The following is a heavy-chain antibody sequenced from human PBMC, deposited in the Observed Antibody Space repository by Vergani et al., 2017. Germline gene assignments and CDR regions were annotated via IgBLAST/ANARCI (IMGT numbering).Heavy chain of an antibody. J-gene: IGHJ6*02. CDR3: ARDRGSSWYLYNYYYYGMDV. V-gene: IGHV1-18*01. D-gene: IGHD6-13*01. Sequence: QVQLVQSGAEVKKPGASVKVSCKASGYTFTSYGISWVRQAPGQGLEWMGWISAYNGNTNYAQKLQGRVTMTTDTSTRTAYMELRSLRSDDTAVYYCARDRGSSWYLYNYYYYGMDVWGQGTTVTVSS. CDR1: GYTFTSYG. CDR2: ISAYNGNT.